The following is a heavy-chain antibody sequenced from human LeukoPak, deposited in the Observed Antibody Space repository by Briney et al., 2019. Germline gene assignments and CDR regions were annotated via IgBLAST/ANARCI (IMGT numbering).Heavy chain of an antibody. CDR2: ISSSGSTI. V-gene: IGHV3-48*03. D-gene: IGHD3-10*02. CDR1: GFTVSSNY. Sequence: GGSLRLSCAASGFTVSSNYMNWVRQAPGKGLEWVSYISSSGSTIYYADSVKGRFTISRDNSKNSLYLQMNSLRAEDTAVYYCAELGITMIGGVWGKGTTVTISS. J-gene: IGHJ6*04. CDR3: AELGITMIGGV.